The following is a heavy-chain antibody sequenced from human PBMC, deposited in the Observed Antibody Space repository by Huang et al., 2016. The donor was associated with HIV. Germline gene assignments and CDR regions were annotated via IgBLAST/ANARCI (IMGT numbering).Heavy chain of an antibody. CDR1: GFTFSTYN. Sequence: EVQLMESGGGSVQPGGSLRLSCAASGFTFSTYNMNWVRQAPGKGLELVSYITSSSGSIYYADSVKGRFTISRDNAKNSLYLQMNSLRAEDTAVYYCARFGSYYYGSGSYLDAFDIWGQGTMVTVSS. J-gene: IGHJ3*02. CDR2: ITSSSGSI. V-gene: IGHV3-48*01. CDR3: ARFGSYYYGSGSYLDAFDI. D-gene: IGHD3-10*01.